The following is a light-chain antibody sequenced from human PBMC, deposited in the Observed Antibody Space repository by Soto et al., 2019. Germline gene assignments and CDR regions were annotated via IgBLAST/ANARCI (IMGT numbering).Light chain of an antibody. Sequence: EIILTQSPSTLSFSPLERSTLSCRASQNVGSSLVWYQQRPGQAPRLLIYEAFNRATGIPARFSGSGSGTDFTLTISSLEPEDFAVYYCQQRSNWPWTFGQGTKV. CDR1: QNVGSS. CDR2: EAF. J-gene: IGKJ1*01. CDR3: QQRSNWPWT. V-gene: IGKV3-11*01.